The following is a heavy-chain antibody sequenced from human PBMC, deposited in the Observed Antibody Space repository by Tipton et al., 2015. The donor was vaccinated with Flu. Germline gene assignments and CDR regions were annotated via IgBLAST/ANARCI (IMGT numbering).Heavy chain of an antibody. CDR3: ARLRANYYDSSGYSDY. CDR1: GGSIDNYY. V-gene: IGHV4-4*07. CDR2: IFSSGST. J-gene: IGHJ4*02. D-gene: IGHD3-22*01. Sequence: TLSLTCSVSGGSIDNYYWSWIRQPAGKGLEWIGRIFSSGSTFYNPSLKSRVTISVDTSKNQFSLKLSSVTAADTAVYYCARLRANYYDSSGYSDYWGQGTLVTVSS.